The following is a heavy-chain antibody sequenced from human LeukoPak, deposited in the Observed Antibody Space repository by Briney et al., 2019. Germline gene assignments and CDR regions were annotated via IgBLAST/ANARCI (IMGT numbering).Heavy chain of an antibody. CDR2: FYSGGSA. Sequence: SETLSLTCTVSGGSISSYYWSWIRQPAGKGLEWIGRFYSGGSADYNPSLKSRVTMSVDTSKNQFSLRLSSVTAADTAVYYCARVYSGYDLPGSLANYYFDYWGQGTLVTVSS. CDR1: GGSISSYY. J-gene: IGHJ4*02. V-gene: IGHV4-4*07. D-gene: IGHD5-12*01. CDR3: ARVYSGYDLPGSLANYYFDY.